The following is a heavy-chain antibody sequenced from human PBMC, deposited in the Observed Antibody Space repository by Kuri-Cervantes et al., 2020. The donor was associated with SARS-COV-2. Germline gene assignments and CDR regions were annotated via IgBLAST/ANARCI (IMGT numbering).Heavy chain of an antibody. V-gene: IGHV3-30-3*01. Sequence: GGSLRLSYAASGFTFSSYAMHWVRQAPGKGLEWVAVISYDGSNKYYADSVKGRFTISRDNSKNTLYLQMNSLRAEDTAVYYCARTLGEDIVVVPAATFDYWGQGTLVTVSS. CDR2: ISYDGSNK. CDR3: ARTLGEDIVVVPAATFDY. CDR1: GFTFSSYA. J-gene: IGHJ4*02. D-gene: IGHD2-2*01.